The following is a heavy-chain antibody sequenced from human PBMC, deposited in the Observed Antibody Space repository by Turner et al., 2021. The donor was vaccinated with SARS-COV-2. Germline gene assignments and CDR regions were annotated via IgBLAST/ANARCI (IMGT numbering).Heavy chain of an antibody. CDR1: GVTVSSNY. V-gene: IGHV3-53*01. Sequence: EVQLVESGGGLIQPGGSLRLSCAASGVTVSSNYMSWVRQAPGKGLEGVSVIYSGGSTFYSDSVKGGFTISRDNSKNTLYLQMNSLRAEDTAVYYCARGGHYYYGLDVWGQGTTVTVSS. CDR2: IYSGGST. CDR3: ARGGHYYYGLDV. D-gene: IGHD3-10*01. J-gene: IGHJ6*02.